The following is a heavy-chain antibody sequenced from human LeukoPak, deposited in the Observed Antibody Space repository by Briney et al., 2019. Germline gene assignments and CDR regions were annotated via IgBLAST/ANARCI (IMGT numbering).Heavy chain of an antibody. J-gene: IGHJ4*02. Sequence: GGSLRLSSAASGFTFSSYAMSWVRQAQGKGLEWVSAVSGSGGSTYYADYVKERFTISRDNSKNTLYRQMNSLRAEDTAIYYFAQGGDIVVVPAAGGYWGQGTLVTVSS. CDR1: GFTFSSYA. CDR2: VSGSGGST. V-gene: IGHV3-23*01. D-gene: IGHD2-2*01. CDR3: AQGGDIVVVPAAGGY.